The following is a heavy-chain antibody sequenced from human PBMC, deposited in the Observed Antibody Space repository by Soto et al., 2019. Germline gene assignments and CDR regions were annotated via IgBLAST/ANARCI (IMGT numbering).Heavy chain of an antibody. V-gene: IGHV1-3*01. CDR2: INPATGDT. Sequence: QGHLVQSGAEVQKPGASVRISCQASGYAFTTSAIHWVRQAPGQSLEWMGWINPATGDTKYSQNVRGRVTFALDTSATTAYMDLRSLASHDTAVYYCARASGRSKLLPFYFDPWGQGTQVTVSS. CDR1: GYAFTTSA. J-gene: IGHJ5*02. D-gene: IGHD1-26*01. CDR3: ARASGRSKLLPFYFDP.